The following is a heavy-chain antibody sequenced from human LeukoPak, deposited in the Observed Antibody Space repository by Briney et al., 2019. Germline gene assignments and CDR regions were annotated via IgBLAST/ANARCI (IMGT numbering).Heavy chain of an antibody. CDR1: GFTFSSYG. CDR2: IRYDGSNK. CDR3: ARDDYGDYFFPY. Sequence: PGGSLRLSCAASGFTFSSYGMHWVRQAPGKGLEWVAFIRYDGSNKYYADSVKGRFTISRDNSKNTLYLQMNSLRAEDTAVYYCARDDYGDYFFPYWGQGTLVTVSS. V-gene: IGHV3-30*02. D-gene: IGHD4-17*01. J-gene: IGHJ4*02.